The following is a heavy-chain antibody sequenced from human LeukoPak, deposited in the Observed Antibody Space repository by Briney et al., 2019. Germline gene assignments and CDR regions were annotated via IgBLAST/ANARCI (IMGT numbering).Heavy chain of an antibody. J-gene: IGHJ4*02. CDR1: GGSISSSSYY. CDR2: IYYSGST. D-gene: IGHD5-18*01. CDR3: ARELIQLYYFDY. Sequence: SETLSLTCTVSGGSISSSSYYWGWIRQPPGKGLEWIGSIYYSGSTYYNPSLKSRVTISVDTSKDQFSLKLSSVTAADTAVYYCARELIQLYYFDYWGKGTLVTVSS. V-gene: IGHV4-39*07.